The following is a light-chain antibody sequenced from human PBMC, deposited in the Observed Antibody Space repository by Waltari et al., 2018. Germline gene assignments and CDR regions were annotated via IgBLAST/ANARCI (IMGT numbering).Light chain of an antibody. V-gene: IGKV3-15*01. CDR2: AAS. CDR1: RSVGTT. Sequence: EVVMTQSPATLSVSPGESATLSCRASRSVGTTVVWYQQRPGRPPRPLIYAASIRATDTPARFRGSGSGTEFSLTISSLQSEDFAVYYCQQFNDWPRTFGQGTRVEI. CDR3: QQFNDWPRT. J-gene: IGKJ1*01.